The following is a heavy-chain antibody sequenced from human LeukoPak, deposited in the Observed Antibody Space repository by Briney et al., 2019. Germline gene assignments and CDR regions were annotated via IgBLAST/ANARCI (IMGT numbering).Heavy chain of an antibody. CDR1: GGTFSSYA. D-gene: IGHD2-2*01. Sequence: SVKVSCKASGGTFSSYAISWVRQAPGQGLGWMGGIIPIFGTANYAQKFQGRVTITTDESTSTAYMELSSLRSEDTAVYYCARERCSSTSCYPYFDYWGQGTLVTVSS. J-gene: IGHJ4*02. CDR2: IIPIFGTA. V-gene: IGHV1-69*05. CDR3: ARERCSSTSCYPYFDY.